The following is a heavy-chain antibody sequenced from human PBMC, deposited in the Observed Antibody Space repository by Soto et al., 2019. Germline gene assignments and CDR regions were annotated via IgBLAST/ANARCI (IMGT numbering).Heavy chain of an antibody. D-gene: IGHD3-22*01. V-gene: IGHV3-30*18. CDR2: ISYDGRDI. CDR3: VQDRYYDSSGYYPSY. J-gene: IGHJ4*02. CDR1: GFIFSTYG. Sequence: QVPLVESGGGVVQPGRSLRLSCAASGFIFSTYGMHCVRQAPGKGLEWVAVISYDGRDILYADSVKGRFTISRADSKNTLYLQMNSLRAEDTAMYYCVQDRYYDSSGYYPSYWGQGTLVTVSS.